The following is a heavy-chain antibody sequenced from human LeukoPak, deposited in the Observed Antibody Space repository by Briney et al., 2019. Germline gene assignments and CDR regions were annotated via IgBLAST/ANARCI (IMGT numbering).Heavy chain of an antibody. D-gene: IGHD3-22*01. Sequence: SVKVSCKASGGTFSSYAISWVRQAPGQGLEWMGRIIPILGIANYAQKFQGRVTITADKSTSTAYMELSSLRSEDTAVYYCARASPQTDYYDSSGYYNDAFDIWGQGTMVTVSS. J-gene: IGHJ3*02. CDR3: ARASPQTDYYDSSGYYNDAFDI. V-gene: IGHV1-69*04. CDR1: GGTFSSYA. CDR2: IIPILGIA.